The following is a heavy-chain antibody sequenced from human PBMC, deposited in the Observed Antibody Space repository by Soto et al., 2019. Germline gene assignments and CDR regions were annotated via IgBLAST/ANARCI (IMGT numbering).Heavy chain of an antibody. D-gene: IGHD3-9*01. J-gene: IGHJ4*02. Sequence: EVQLVESGGGLVQPGGSLRLSCAASGFTFSSYWMHWVRQAPGKGLVWVSRINSDGSSTSYADSVKGRFTISSDNAKNTLYLQMHSLRAEDTDVYYCARFSTGYYLDFDYWGQGTLVTVSS. V-gene: IGHV3-74*01. CDR3: ARFSTGYYLDFDY. CDR1: GFTFSSYW. CDR2: INSDGSST.